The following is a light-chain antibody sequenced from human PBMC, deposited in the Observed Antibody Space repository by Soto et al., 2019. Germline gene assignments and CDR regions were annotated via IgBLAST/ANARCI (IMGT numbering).Light chain of an antibody. CDR1: QSIGNW. V-gene: IGKV1-5*01. Sequence: DIQMTQSPATLSASVGERVTITCRASQSIGNWLAWYQQKPGKAPKLLIYDASSLESGVPARFSGSGSGTEFTLTISSLQPDDFATYYCQQYNSYSSTFGHGTKVEVK. CDR3: QQYNSYSST. J-gene: IGKJ1*01. CDR2: DAS.